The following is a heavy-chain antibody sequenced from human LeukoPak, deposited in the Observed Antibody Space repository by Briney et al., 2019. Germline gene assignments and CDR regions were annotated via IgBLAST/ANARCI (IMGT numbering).Heavy chain of an antibody. Sequence: GGSLRLSCAASGFTFSSYSMNWVRQAPGKGLEWVSSISSSSSYIYYADSVKGRFTISRDNSKNTLYLQMNSLRAEDTAVYYCAKASLAGSGTYFDYWGQGTLVTVSS. J-gene: IGHJ4*02. V-gene: IGHV3-21*01. CDR1: GFTFSSYS. CDR3: AKASLAGSGTYFDY. D-gene: IGHD3-10*01. CDR2: ISSSSSYI.